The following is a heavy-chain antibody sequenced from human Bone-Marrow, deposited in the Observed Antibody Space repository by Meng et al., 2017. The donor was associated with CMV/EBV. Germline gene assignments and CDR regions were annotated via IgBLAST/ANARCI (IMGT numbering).Heavy chain of an antibody. CDR1: GYTLTSYG. CDR2: ISAYNGNT. V-gene: IGHV1-18*01. D-gene: IGHD3-16*01. Sequence: HVPPVQSGGEVKRPGASVKVSCKASGYTLTSYGISWVRQAPGQGHAWMGWISAYNGNTNYAQKLQGRVTMTTDTSTSTAYMELRSLRSDDTAVYYCAWGPDTNYYDYWGQGTLVTVSS. J-gene: IGHJ4*02. CDR3: AWGPDTNYYDY.